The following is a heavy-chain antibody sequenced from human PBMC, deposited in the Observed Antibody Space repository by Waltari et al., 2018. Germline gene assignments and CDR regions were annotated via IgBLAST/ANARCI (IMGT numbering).Heavy chain of an antibody. J-gene: IGHJ4*02. V-gene: IGHV4-38-2*01. CDR1: GYSISSGYY. CDR3: ARRPTSAAGHYFDY. D-gene: IGHD6-13*01. CDR2: IYHSGST. Sequence: QVQLQESGPGLVKPSETLSLTCAVSGYSISSGYYWGWIRLPPGKGLEWIGSIYHSGSTYYNPSLKSRVTISVDTSKNQFSLKLSSVTAADTAVYYCARRPTSAAGHYFDYWGQGTLVTVSS.